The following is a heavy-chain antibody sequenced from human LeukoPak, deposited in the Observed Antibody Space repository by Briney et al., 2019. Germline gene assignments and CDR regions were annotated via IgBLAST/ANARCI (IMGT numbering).Heavy chain of an antibody. V-gene: IGHV1-18*01. D-gene: IGHD3-16*01. Sequence: ASVKVSCKASGYTFTSYGFNWVRQAPGQGLEWLGWISAYNGNTNYAQNLRDRVSLTTDTSTSTVYMELWSLRSDDTAVYYCARTAPGTPLGGYFYYMGVWGKGTTVTVS. J-gene: IGHJ6*03. CDR1: GYTFTSYG. CDR2: ISAYNGNT. CDR3: ARTAPGTPLGGYFYYMGV.